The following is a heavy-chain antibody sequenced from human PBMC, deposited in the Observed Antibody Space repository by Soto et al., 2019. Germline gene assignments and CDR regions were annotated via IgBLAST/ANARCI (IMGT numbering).Heavy chain of an antibody. D-gene: IGHD3-9*01. Sequence: GGSLRLSCAASGFTFSSYNMHWVRQAPGKGLEYVSAISSNGGSTYYADSVKGRFTISRDNSKNTLYLQMGSLRSEDTAVFYCARIYGTYYDILTGLWGGHFDYWGQGTQVTVSS. J-gene: IGHJ4*02. CDR1: GFTFSSYN. CDR2: ISSNGGST. CDR3: ARIYGTYYDILTGLWGGHFDY. V-gene: IGHV3-64*02.